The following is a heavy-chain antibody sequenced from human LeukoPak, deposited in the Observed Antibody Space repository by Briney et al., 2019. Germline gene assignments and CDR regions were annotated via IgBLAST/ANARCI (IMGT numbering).Heavy chain of an antibody. J-gene: IGHJ4*02. Sequence: GGSLRLSCAASGFTFSSYAMHWVRQAPGKGLEWVAVISYDGSNKYYADSVKGRFTISRDNAKNSLYLQMNSLRAEDTAVYYCAREYYSSGSPFDYWGQGTLVTVSS. CDR3: AREYYSSGSPFDY. CDR1: GFTFSSYA. CDR2: ISYDGSNK. D-gene: IGHD3-10*01. V-gene: IGHV3-30-3*01.